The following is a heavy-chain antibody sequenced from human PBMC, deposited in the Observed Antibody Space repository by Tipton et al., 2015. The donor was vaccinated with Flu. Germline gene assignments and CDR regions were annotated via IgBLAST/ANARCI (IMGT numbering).Heavy chain of an antibody. V-gene: IGHV3-21*01. J-gene: IGHJ4*02. CDR2: IRTSSSYI. CDR1: GFTFSRYT. D-gene: IGHD3-22*01. CDR3: ATDDRDDSRFYIDY. Sequence: SLRLSCAASGFTFSRYTMNWIRQAPGRGLEWVSSIRTSSSYIYYADSVKGRFTISRDDAKNSLYLQMDSLRADDTAVYFCATDDRDDSRFYIDYWGRGTLVTVSS.